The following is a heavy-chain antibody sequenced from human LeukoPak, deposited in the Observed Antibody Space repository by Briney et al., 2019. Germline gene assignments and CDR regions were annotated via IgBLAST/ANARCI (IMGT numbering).Heavy chain of an antibody. CDR1: GFTFSSYA. V-gene: IGHV3-30-3*01. D-gene: IGHD3-3*01. Sequence: GSLRLSCAASGFTFSSYAMHWARQAPGKGLEWVAVISYDGSNKYYADSVKGRFTISRDNSKNTLYLQMNSLRAEDTAVYYCARVPVRFLDPLGSWFDPWGQGTLVTVSS. CDR3: ARVPVRFLDPLGSWFDP. J-gene: IGHJ5*02. CDR2: ISYDGSNK.